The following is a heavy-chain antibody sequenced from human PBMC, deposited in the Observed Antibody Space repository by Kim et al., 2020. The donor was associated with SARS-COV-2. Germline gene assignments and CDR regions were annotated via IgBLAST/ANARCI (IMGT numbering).Heavy chain of an antibody. CDR1: GYTFTSYD. J-gene: IGHJ6*02. CDR3: ARGPPTLAAAGIRGHYYYGMDV. D-gene: IGHD6-13*01. CDR2: MNPNSGNT. V-gene: IGHV1-8*01. Sequence: ASVKVSCKASGYTFTSYDINWVRQATGQGLEWMGWMNPNSGNTGYAQKFQGRVTMTRNTSISTAYMELSSLRSEDTAVYYCARGPPTLAAAGIRGHYYYGMDVWGQGTTVTVSS.